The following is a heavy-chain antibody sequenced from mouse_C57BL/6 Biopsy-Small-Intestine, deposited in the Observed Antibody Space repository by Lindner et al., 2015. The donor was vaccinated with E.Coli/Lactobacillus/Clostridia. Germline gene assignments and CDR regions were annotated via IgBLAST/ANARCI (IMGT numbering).Heavy chain of an antibody. J-gene: IGHJ4*01. Sequence: SVKVSCKPSGYSFTTYGITWVRQAPGQGLEWMGWIATYNGLTGFAQNFQGRVAVTMDTSTSTVYMELTSLTVDDTAVYFCARDHGYYHSLDYWGQGTRVTVSS. CDR1: GYSFTTYG. CDR2: IATYNGLT. V-gene: IGHV1S29*02. D-gene: IGHD1-1*01. CDR3: ARDHGYYHSLDY.